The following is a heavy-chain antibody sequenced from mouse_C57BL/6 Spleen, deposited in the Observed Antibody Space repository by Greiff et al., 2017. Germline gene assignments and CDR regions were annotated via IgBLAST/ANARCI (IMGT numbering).Heavy chain of an antibody. Sequence: EVKLQESGEGLVKPGGSLKLSCAASGFTFSSYAMSWVRQTPEKRLEWVAYISSGGDYIYYADTVKGRFTISRDNARNTLYLQMSSLKSEDTAMYYCTTDPRVAGYWGQGTTLTVSS. D-gene: IGHD1-1*02. V-gene: IGHV5-9-1*02. CDR3: TTDPRVAGY. CDR1: GFTFSSYA. J-gene: IGHJ2*01. CDR2: ISSGGDYI.